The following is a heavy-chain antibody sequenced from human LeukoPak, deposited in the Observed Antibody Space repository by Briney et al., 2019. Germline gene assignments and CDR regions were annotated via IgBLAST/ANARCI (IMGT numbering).Heavy chain of an antibody. Sequence: PGGSLRLSCAASGFTFSSYWMSWVRQAPGKGLEWVANIKQDGSEKYYVDSVKGRFTISRDNAKNSLYLQMNSLRAEDTAAYYCARDRGLYCSSTSCLNWFDPWGQGTLVTVSS. D-gene: IGHD2-2*01. J-gene: IGHJ5*02. CDR3: ARDRGLYCSSTSCLNWFDP. CDR2: IKQDGSEK. V-gene: IGHV3-7*01. CDR1: GFTFSSYW.